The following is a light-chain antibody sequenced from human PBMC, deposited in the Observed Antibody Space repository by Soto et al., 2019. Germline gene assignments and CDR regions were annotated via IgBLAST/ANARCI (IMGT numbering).Light chain of an antibody. J-gene: IGLJ2*01. CDR3: SSYTSTNTLV. CDR2: GVS. CDR1: SRDVGDYHY. Sequence: QSALTQPASVSGSPGQSITISCTGTSRDVGDYHYVSWYQQHPGKAPKLIIYGVSNRPSGISNRFSGSKSGNTASLTISGLQAEDEADYYCSSYTSTNTLVFGGGTKVTVL. V-gene: IGLV2-14*01.